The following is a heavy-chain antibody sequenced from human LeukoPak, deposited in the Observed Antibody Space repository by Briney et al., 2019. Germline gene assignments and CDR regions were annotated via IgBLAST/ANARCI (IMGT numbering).Heavy chain of an antibody. V-gene: IGHV3-30*18. D-gene: IGHD2-2*01. CDR1: GFTFSSYS. J-gene: IGHJ4*02. CDR3: AKDGFCSTTGCYPNHFDS. CDR2: ISNDGSNE. Sequence: GGSLRLSCAASGFTFSSYSMNWVRQAPGKGLEWVALISNDGSNEYYADSVRGRFTISRDSPKNTLDLQMNSLRAEDTAVYYCAKDGFCSTTGCYPNHFDSWGQGTLVTVSS.